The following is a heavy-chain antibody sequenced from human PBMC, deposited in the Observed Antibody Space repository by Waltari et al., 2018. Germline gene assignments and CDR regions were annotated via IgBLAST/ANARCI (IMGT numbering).Heavy chain of an antibody. J-gene: IGHJ6*03. Sequence: QVQLQESGPGLVKPSETLSLTCAVSGYSISSGYYWGWIRQPPGKGLEWIGNIYHSGSTHYNPSLKSRVTISVDTSKNQFSLKLSSVTAAYTAVYYCARRAAITAAGPTYYMDVWGKGTTVTVSS. D-gene: IGHD6-13*01. V-gene: IGHV4-38-2*01. CDR3: ARRAAITAAGPTYYMDV. CDR2: IYHSGST. CDR1: GYSISSGYY.